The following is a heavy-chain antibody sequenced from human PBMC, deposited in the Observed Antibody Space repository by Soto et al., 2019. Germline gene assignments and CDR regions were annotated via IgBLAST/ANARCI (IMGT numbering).Heavy chain of an antibody. Sequence: QVQLQQWGAGLLKPAETLSLTCAVYGGSFSGYYWSWIRQPPGKGLEWIGEINHSAFANYTPSLKSQVTMSADTSKNQFSLKLSSVTAADTPVYYCARFPLESSDWTNPRYFDSWGQGTLITVSS. CDR1: GGSFSGYY. V-gene: IGHV4-34*01. D-gene: IGHD6-25*01. J-gene: IGHJ4*02. CDR3: ARFPLESSDWTNPRYFDS. CDR2: INHSAFA.